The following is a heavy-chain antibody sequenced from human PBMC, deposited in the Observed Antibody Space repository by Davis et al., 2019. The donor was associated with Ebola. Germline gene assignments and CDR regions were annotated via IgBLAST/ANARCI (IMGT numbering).Heavy chain of an antibody. J-gene: IGHJ3*01. Sequence: AASVKVSCKVSGYTLTALSIHWVRQAPGKGLEWLGNFDPENAEAIYADKFEGRVIMTADTSSDTAYVILSSLRSEDSAVYYCAAGGRGGGFDVWGQGTMVTVS. CDR1: GYTLTALS. CDR2: FDPENAEA. V-gene: IGHV1-24*01. CDR3: AAGGRGGGFDV. D-gene: IGHD3-16*01.